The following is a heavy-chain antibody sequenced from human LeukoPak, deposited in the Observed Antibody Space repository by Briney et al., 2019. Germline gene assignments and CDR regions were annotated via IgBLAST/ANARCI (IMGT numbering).Heavy chain of an antibody. CDR1: GGSISSGGYS. CDR2: IYHSGST. D-gene: IGHD5-12*01. CDR3: ARGRLAWLHRYGMDV. Sequence: PSQTLSLTCAVSGGSISSGGYSWSWIRQPPGKGLEWIGYIYHSGSTYYNPSLKSRVTISVDRSKNQFSLKLSSVTAADTAVYYCARGRLAWLHRYGMDVWGQGTTVTVSS. V-gene: IGHV4-30-2*01. J-gene: IGHJ6*02.